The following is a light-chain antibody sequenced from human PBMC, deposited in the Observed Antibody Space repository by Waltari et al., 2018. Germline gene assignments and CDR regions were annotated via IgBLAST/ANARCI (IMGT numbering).Light chain of an antibody. Sequence: QSALTPPASVSGSPGQSITISCTGTSSDVGAFNYVSWYQQHPGKAPKLMIHDVSKRPSAISNRFSGSKSGNTASLTISGLQAEDEADYYCCSYAGSQSYVFGTGTKVIVV. CDR2: DVS. CDR3: CSYAGSQSYV. J-gene: IGLJ1*01. CDR1: SSDVGAFNY. V-gene: IGLV2-23*02.